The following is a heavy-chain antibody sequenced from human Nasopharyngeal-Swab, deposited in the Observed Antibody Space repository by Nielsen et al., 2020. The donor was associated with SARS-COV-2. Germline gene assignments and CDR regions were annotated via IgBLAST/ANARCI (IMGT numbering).Heavy chain of an antibody. J-gene: IGHJ6*03. CDR1: GFTFTDYY. D-gene: IGHD2-15*01. Sequence: GESLKISCAASGFTFTDYYMTWVRQAPGKGLEWVSAISGSGGSTYYADSVKGRFTISRDNSKNTLYLQMNSLRAEDTAVYYCAKIFRGDYYYYYMDVWGKGTTVTVSS. CDR2: ISGSGGST. CDR3: AKIFRGDYYYYYMDV. V-gene: IGHV3-23*01.